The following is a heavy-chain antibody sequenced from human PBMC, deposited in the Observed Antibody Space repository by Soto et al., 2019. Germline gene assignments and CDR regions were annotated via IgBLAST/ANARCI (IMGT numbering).Heavy chain of an antibody. J-gene: IGHJ2*01. V-gene: IGHV3-33*01. D-gene: IGHD6-19*01. CDR1: GFTFSSYG. CDR2: IWYDGSNK. CDR3: ARVAAVGLGYFDL. Sequence: QVQLVESGGGVVQPGRSLRLSCAASGFTFSSYGMHWVRQAPGKGLEWVAVIWYDGSNKYYADSVKGRFTISRDNSKNTLYLQMNSLRAEDTAVYYCARVAAVGLGYFDLWGRGTLVTVSS.